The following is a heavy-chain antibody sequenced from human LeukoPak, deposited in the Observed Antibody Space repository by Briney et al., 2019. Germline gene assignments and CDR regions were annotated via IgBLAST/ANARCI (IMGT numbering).Heavy chain of an antibody. J-gene: IGHJ4*02. CDR1: GFTFDDYA. V-gene: IGHV3-9*01. CDR3: AKDKGYSYGYGFDY. D-gene: IGHD5-18*01. Sequence: GGSLRLSCAASGFTFDDYAMHWVRQAPGKGLEWVSGISWNSGSIGYADSVKGRFTISRDNAKNSLYLQMNSLRAEDTASYYCAKDKGYSYGYGFDYWGQGTLSPSPQ. CDR2: ISWNSGSI.